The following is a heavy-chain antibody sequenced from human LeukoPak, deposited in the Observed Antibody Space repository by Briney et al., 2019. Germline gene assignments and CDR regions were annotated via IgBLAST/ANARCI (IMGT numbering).Heavy chain of an antibody. CDR2: INHSGST. Sequence: SETLSPTCAVYGGSFSGYYWSWIRQPPGKGLEWIGEINHSGSTNYNPSLKSRVTISVDKSKNQFSLKLSSVTAADTAVYYCARDRVSSSGWYGVWFDPWGQGTLVTVSS. CDR3: ARDRVSSSGWYGVWFDP. CDR1: GGSFSGYY. J-gene: IGHJ5*02. V-gene: IGHV4-34*01. D-gene: IGHD6-19*01.